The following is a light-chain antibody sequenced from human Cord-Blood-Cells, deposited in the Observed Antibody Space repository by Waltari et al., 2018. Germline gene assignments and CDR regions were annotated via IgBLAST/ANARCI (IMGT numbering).Light chain of an antibody. CDR1: QSVSSSY. V-gene: IGKV3-20*01. CDR3: QQYGSSFT. J-gene: IGKJ3*01. Sequence: ALTQSPVTLPFSPGERATLSCRASQSVSSSYLAWYQQKPGQAPRLLIYGASSRATGIPDRFSGRGSGTDFTLTISRLEPEDFAVYYCQQYGSSFTFGPGTKVDIK. CDR2: GAS.